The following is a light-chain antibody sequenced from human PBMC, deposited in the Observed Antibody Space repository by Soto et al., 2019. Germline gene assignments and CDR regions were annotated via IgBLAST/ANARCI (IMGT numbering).Light chain of an antibody. J-gene: IGKJ1*01. CDR1: QSISSW. CDR3: QKSYSIPWT. Sequence: DIQMTQSPYTLSASVGDRATLTGRASQSISSWLAWYQQKPGKATKLLIYKASSLESGVPSRFSGSGSGTDFTLTISSLQPEDFATYYCQKSYSIPWTFGKGTKVDIK. CDR2: KAS. V-gene: IGKV1-5*03.